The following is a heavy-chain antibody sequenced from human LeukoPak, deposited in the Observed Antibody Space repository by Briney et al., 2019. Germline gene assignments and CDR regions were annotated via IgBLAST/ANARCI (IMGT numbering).Heavy chain of an antibody. CDR2: IYYTGIT. Sequence: PSETLSLTCTVSGDSISSYYCSWIRQAPGKGLECIGYIYYTGITNYNPSLKSRVTISVDTSKNQFSLRLSSVTAADTAIYYCARGGSGWYVNWFDPWGQGTLATVSS. D-gene: IGHD6-19*01. V-gene: IGHV4-59*01. CDR1: GDSISSYY. J-gene: IGHJ5*02. CDR3: ARGGSGWYVNWFDP.